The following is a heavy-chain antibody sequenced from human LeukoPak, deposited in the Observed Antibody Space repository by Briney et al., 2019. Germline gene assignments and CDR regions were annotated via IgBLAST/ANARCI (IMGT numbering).Heavy chain of an antibody. CDR3: ARVADGDKHGGRDY. CDR2: IINDGSST. J-gene: IGHJ4*02. D-gene: IGHD5-24*01. Sequence: PGGSLRLSCAASGFNFKNYWMHWVRQAPGKGLEWVSRIINDGSSTTYADSVKGRFTISRDNAKDTLYLQMNSLRVEDTAVYYCARVADGDKHGGRDYWGQGALVIVFS. CDR1: GFNFKNYW. V-gene: IGHV3-74*01.